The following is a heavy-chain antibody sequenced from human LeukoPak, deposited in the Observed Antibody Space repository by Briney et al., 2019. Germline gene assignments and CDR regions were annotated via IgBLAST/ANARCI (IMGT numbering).Heavy chain of an antibody. CDR2: IYYSGST. D-gene: IGHD3-10*01. V-gene: IGHV4-59*08. CDR1: GGSISSYY. J-gene: IGHJ4*02. CDR3: ARLAYYGSGLDY. Sequence: TLSLTCTVSGGSISSYYWSCIRQPPGKGLEWIGYIYYSGSTNYNPSLKSRVTISVDTSKNQLSLKLSSVTAADTAVYYCARLAYYGSGLDYWGQGTLVTVSS.